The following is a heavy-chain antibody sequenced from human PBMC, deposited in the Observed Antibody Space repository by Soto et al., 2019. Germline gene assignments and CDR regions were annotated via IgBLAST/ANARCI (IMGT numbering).Heavy chain of an antibody. V-gene: IGHV4-31*03. D-gene: IGHD3-22*01. J-gene: IGHJ3*01. CDR2: IYYSGST. Sequence: SETLSLTCTVSGGSISSGGYYWSWIRQHPGKGLGWIGYIYYSGSTYYNPSLKSRVTISVDTSKNQFSLKLSSVTAADTAAYYCAMRYYDSSGYPVWGQGTMVTVSS. CDR3: AMRYYDSSGYPV. CDR1: GGSISSGGYY.